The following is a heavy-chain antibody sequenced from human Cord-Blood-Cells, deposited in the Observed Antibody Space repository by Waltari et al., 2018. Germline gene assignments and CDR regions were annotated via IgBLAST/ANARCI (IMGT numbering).Heavy chain of an antibody. J-gene: IGHJ4*02. CDR2: INHSGST. CDR3: ARGVDTAMVFDY. Sequence: QVQLQQWGAGLLKPSETLSLTCAVYGGSFSGYYWSWIRQPPGKGLEWIGEINHSGSTNYHPSLKSRVTISVDTSKNQFSLKLSSVTAADTAVYYCARGVDTAMVFDYWGQGTLVTVSS. CDR1: GGSFSGYY. D-gene: IGHD5-18*01. V-gene: IGHV4-34*01.